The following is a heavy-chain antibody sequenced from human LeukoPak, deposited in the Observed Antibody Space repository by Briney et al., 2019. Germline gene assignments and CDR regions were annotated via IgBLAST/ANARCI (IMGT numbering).Heavy chain of an antibody. CDR2: IIPIFGTA. V-gene: IGHV1-69*13. J-gene: IGHJ4*02. D-gene: IGHD3-22*01. Sequence: GASVKVSCKASGGTFSSYAISWVRQAPGQGLEWMGGIIPIFGTANYAQKFQGRVTITADESTSTAYMELSSLRSEDTAVYYCARVRYDSSGFDYWGQGTLVTVSS. CDR3: ARVRYDSSGFDY. CDR1: GGTFSSYA.